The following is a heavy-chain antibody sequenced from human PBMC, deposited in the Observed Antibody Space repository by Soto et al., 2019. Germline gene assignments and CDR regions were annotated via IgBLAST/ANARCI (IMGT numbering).Heavy chain of an antibody. CDR2: IYYSGST. CDR1: GGSISSGGYY. D-gene: IGHD3-3*01. Sequence: SETLSLTCTVSGGSISSGGYYWSWIRQHPGKGLEWIGYIYYSGSTYYNPSLKSRVTISVDTSKNQFSLKVTSVTAADTAVYYCARRGFWSGFTWGQGTLVTVSS. J-gene: IGHJ5*02. V-gene: IGHV4-31*03. CDR3: ARRGFWSGFT.